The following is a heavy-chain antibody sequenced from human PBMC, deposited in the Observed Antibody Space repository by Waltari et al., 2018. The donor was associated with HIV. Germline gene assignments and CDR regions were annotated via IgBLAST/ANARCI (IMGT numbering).Heavy chain of an antibody. CDR3: ARGPYYYGSGSYWFDP. CDR2: MNPNSGNT. CDR1: GYTFTSYD. D-gene: IGHD3-10*01. V-gene: IGHV1-8*01. Sequence: QVQLVQSGAEVKKPGASVKVSCKASGYTFTSYDINWVRQATGQGLEWLVWMNPNSGNTGYAQKFQGRVTMTRNTSISTAYMELSSLRSEDTAVYYCARGPYYYGSGSYWFDPWGQGTLVTVSS. J-gene: IGHJ5*02.